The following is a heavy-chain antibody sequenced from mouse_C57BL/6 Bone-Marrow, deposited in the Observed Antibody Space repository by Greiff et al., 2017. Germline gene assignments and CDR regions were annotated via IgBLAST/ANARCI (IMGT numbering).Heavy chain of an antibody. D-gene: IGHD2-5*01. CDR2: IYPRSGNT. CDR1: GYTFTSYG. CDR3: AHSNYEREMDY. V-gene: IGHV1-81*01. J-gene: IGHJ4*01. Sequence: QVQLQQSGAELARPGASVKLSCKASGYTFTSYGISWVKQRTGQGLEWIGEIYPRSGNTYYNEKFKGKATLTADKSSSTAYMELRSLTSEDSAVYFCAHSNYEREMDYWGQGTSVTVSA.